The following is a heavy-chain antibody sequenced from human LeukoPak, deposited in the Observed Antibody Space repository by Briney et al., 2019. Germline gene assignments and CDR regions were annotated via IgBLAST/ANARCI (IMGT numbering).Heavy chain of an antibody. Sequence: ASETLSLTCTVSGGSISSGDYYWSWIRQPPGKGLEWIGYIYYSGNTYYNPSLKSRVTISVDTSKNQFSLKLTSVTAADTAVYYCARLIYELLWFGEPKSYWYFDLWGRGTLVTVSS. J-gene: IGHJ2*01. CDR1: GGSISSGDYY. D-gene: IGHD3-10*01. V-gene: IGHV4-30-4*01. CDR2: IYYSGNT. CDR3: ARLIYELLWFGEPKSYWYFDL.